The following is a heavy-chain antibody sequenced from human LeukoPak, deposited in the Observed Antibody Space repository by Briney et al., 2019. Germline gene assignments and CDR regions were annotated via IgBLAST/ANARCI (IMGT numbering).Heavy chain of an antibody. J-gene: IGHJ4*02. D-gene: IGHD2-15*01. Sequence: ASVKVSCKAPGYTFTSYGISWVRQAPGQGLEWMGWISAYNGNTNYAQKLQGRVTMTTDTSTSTAYMELRSLRSDDTAVYYCARDWRHCSGGSCYSAAPYYFDYWGQGTLVTVSS. CDR2: ISAYNGNT. CDR3: ARDWRHCSGGSCYSAAPYYFDY. CDR1: GYTFTSYG. V-gene: IGHV1-18*01.